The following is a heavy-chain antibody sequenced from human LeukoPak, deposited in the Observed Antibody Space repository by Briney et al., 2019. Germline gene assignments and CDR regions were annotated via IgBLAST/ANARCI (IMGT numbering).Heavy chain of an antibody. CDR3: ARTETAGYSSSWYSNWFDP. Sequence: PSETLSLTCTVSGGSISSYYWSWIRQPPGKGLEWIGYIYYSGSTNYNPSLKSRATISVDTSKNQFSLKLSSVTAADTAVYYCARTETAGYSSSWYSNWFDPWGQGTLVTVSS. CDR2: IYYSGST. D-gene: IGHD6-13*01. V-gene: IGHV4-59*08. CDR1: GGSISSYY. J-gene: IGHJ5*02.